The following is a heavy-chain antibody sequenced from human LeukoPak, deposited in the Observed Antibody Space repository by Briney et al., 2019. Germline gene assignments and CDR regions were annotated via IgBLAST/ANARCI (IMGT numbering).Heavy chain of an antibody. Sequence: SETLSLTCAVYGGSFSGYYWSWIRQHPGKGLEWIGYIYYSGSTYYNPSLKSRVTISVDTSKNQFSLKLSSVTAADTAVYYCARVLRITGTSHIDYWGQGTLVTVSS. CDR3: ARVLRITGTSHIDY. J-gene: IGHJ4*02. CDR1: GGSFSGYY. CDR2: IYYSGST. D-gene: IGHD1-20*01. V-gene: IGHV4-31*11.